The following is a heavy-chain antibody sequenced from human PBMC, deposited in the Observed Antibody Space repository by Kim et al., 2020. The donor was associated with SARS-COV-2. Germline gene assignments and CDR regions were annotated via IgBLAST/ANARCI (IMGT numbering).Heavy chain of an antibody. D-gene: IGHD2-2*01. CDR3: ARGRYQLLSWFDP. Sequence: YNPSLKSRVTISVDTSKNQFSLKLSSVTAADTAVYYCARGRYQLLSWFDPWGQGTLVTVSS. V-gene: IGHV4-34*01. J-gene: IGHJ5*02.